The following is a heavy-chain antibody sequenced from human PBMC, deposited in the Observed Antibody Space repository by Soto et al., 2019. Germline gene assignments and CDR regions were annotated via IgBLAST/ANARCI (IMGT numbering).Heavy chain of an antibody. D-gene: IGHD6-13*01. CDR1: GGTFSSYA. J-gene: IGHJ4*02. Sequence: QVQLVQSGAEVKKPGSSVKVSCTASGGTFSSYAISWVRQAPGQGLEWMGGIIPIFGTANYAQKFQGRVTITADESTSTDYMELSSLRSEDTAVYYCASSGPDIAAAGTSDYWGQGTLVTVSS. V-gene: IGHV1-69*01. CDR3: ASSGPDIAAAGTSDY. CDR2: IIPIFGTA.